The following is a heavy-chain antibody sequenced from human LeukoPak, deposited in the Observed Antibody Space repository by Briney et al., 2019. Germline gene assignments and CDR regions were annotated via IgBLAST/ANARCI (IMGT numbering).Heavy chain of an antibody. CDR2: IYPGDSDT. CDR1: GYSFITHW. Sequence: GESLKISCKASGYSFITHWIAWVRQTPGRGLEWMGIIYPGDSDTRYSPSFQGQVTISADKSISTAYLQWSSLKASDTAMYYCAKGAGGSGSYFPYFWGQGTLVTVSS. CDR3: AKGAGGSGSYFPYF. V-gene: IGHV5-51*01. D-gene: IGHD3-10*01. J-gene: IGHJ4*02.